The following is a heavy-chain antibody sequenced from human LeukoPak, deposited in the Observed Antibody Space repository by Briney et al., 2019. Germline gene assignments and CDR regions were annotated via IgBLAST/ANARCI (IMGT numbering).Heavy chain of an antibody. CDR3: ARANGYYPYYYYGMDV. J-gene: IGHJ6*02. Sequence: GGSLRLSCAASGFTFSSYWMHWVRQAPGKGLVWVSRINSDGGSTSYADSVKGRFTTSRDNAKNTLYLQMNSLRAEDTAVYYCARANGYYPYYYYGMDVWGQGTTVTVSS. D-gene: IGHD3-22*01. CDR1: GFTFSSYW. CDR2: INSDGGST. V-gene: IGHV3-74*01.